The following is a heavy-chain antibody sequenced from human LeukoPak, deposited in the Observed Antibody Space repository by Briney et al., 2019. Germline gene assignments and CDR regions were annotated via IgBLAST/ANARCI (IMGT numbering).Heavy chain of an antibody. D-gene: IGHD2-2*01. J-gene: IGHJ4*02. CDR2: ISCSGGST. CDR1: VFTFSSYA. V-gene: IGHV3-23*01. Sequence: GGSLRLSCAASVFTFSSYAMSWVRQAPGKGLEWVSAISCSGGSTYYPDSMKGRFTISRDHSKNTLYLRMNSLRAEDTAVYYCAKDDGARPTQLIDYWGQGTLVTVSS. CDR3: AKDDGARPTQLIDY.